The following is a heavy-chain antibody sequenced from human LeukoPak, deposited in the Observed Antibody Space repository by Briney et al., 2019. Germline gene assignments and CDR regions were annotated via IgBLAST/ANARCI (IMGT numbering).Heavy chain of an antibody. CDR1: GGSISSSSYY. CDR3: ARRLLWFGANFDP. J-gene: IGHJ5*02. CDR2: IYYSGST. Sequence: PSETLSLTCTVSGGSISSSSYYWGWIRQPPGEGLEWIGSIYYSGSTYYNPSLKSRVTISVDTSKNQFSLKLSSVTAADTAVYYCARRLLWFGANFDPWGQGTLVTVSS. V-gene: IGHV4-39*01. D-gene: IGHD3-10*01.